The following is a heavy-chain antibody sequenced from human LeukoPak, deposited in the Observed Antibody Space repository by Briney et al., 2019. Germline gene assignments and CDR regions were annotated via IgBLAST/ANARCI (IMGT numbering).Heavy chain of an antibody. CDR1: GFTFSSAW. D-gene: IGHD2-2*01. CDR3: VTDVPYPAPQIDF. J-gene: IGHJ4*02. Sequence: GGSLRLSCAASGFTFSSAWMSWVRQAPGKGLEWVGRVKTKADGGTTEYAAPVKGRFTISRDDSKNTLDLQMNSLKTEDTGMYYCVTDVPYPAPQIDFWGQGTQVTVSS. CDR2: VKTKADGGTT. V-gene: IGHV3-15*01.